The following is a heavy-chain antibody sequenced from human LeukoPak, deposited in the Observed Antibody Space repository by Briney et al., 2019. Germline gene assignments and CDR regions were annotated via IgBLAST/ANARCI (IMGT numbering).Heavy chain of an antibody. CDR2: IYHSGST. CDR3: ARDSKAAAYFDP. Sequence: SGTLSLTCTVSGGSISSYYWGWIRQPPGKGLEWIGSIYHSGSTYYNPSLKSRVTISVDTSKNQFSLKLSSVTAADTAVYYCARDSKAAAYFDPWGQGTLVTVSS. CDR1: GGSISSYY. J-gene: IGHJ5*02. D-gene: IGHD6-13*01. V-gene: IGHV4-38-2*02.